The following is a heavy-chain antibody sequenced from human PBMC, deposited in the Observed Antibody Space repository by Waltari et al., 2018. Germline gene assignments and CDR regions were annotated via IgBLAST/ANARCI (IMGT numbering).Heavy chain of an antibody. V-gene: IGHV3-7*01. D-gene: IGHD6-19*01. Sequence: EVQLVESGGGLVQPGGSLRLSCAASGFTFSSYWMSWVRQAPGKGLEWVANIKQDGSEKYYVDSVKGRFTISRDNAKNSLYLQMNSLRAEDTAVYYCARDRKYSSGWYLFDYWGQGTLVTVSS. CDR2: IKQDGSEK. CDR1: GFTFSSYW. CDR3: ARDRKYSSGWYLFDY. J-gene: IGHJ4*02.